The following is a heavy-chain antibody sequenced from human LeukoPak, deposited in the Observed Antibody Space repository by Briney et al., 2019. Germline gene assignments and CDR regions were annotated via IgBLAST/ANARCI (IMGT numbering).Heavy chain of an antibody. Sequence: ASVKVSCKASGYTFASYGFSWVRQPPGPGLEWMGWISAYNGNTNYAQKLQGRGTMTTDTSTSTAYMELRSLRSDDTAVYYCARRGSYGDYRYWGQGTLVTVSS. CDR2: ISAYNGNT. V-gene: IGHV1-18*01. J-gene: IGHJ4*02. CDR1: GYTFASYG. CDR3: ARRGSYGDYRY. D-gene: IGHD4-17*01.